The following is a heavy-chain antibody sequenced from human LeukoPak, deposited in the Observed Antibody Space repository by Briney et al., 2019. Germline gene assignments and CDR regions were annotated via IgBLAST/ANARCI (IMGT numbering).Heavy chain of an antibody. CDR2: IKEDGSEK. Sequence: QPGGSLRFSCAASGFTFSSYWWSWVRQAPGKGLEWVANIKEDGSEKYYADYVKGRFTISRDNAKDSLYLQVKSRRAEDTAFYYFERGGAVGAATLRGGQYSYYYYMDVWGKGTTVTVSS. D-gene: IGHD1-26*01. CDR1: GFTFSSYW. V-gene: IGHV3-7*01. CDR3: ERGGAVGAATLRGGQYSYYYYMDV. J-gene: IGHJ6*03.